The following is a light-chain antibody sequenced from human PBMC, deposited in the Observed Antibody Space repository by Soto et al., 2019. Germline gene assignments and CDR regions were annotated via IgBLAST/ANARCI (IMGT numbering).Light chain of an antibody. CDR3: QQYGSSGT. V-gene: IGKV3-20*01. CDR2: GAS. J-gene: IGKJ1*01. CDR1: ETVATN. Sequence: PGERATLSCWASETVATNLAWYQQKPGQAPRLLIYGASNRATGIPDRFSGSGSGTDFTLTISRLEPEDFAVYYCQQYGSSGTFGQGTKVDIK.